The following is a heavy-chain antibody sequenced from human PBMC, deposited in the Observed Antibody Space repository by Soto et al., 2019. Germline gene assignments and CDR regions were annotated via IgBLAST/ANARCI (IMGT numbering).Heavy chain of an antibody. CDR1: GFTFSSCT. CDR3: SGCSGGACHKDYGRDV. J-gene: IGHJ6*02. Sequence: EVHLVESGGGLVKPGGSLRLSCAVSGFTFSSCTMNWVRQAPGKGLEWVSSISPSSGHIYYADSVKGRFTISRDNAKPSLVLQMSSLRGEDTAGYYCSGCSGGACHKDYGRDVWGQGTTVTVSS. D-gene: IGHD2-15*01. CDR2: ISPSSGHI. V-gene: IGHV3-21*06.